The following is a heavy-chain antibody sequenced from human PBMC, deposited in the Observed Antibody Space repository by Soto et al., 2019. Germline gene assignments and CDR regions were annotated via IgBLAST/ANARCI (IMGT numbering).Heavy chain of an antibody. CDR3: AGGVLY. CDR1: GGSISIGGYY. J-gene: IGHJ4*02. Sequence: QVQLLESGPGLVKPSQTLSLTCTVSGGSISIGGYYWSWIRQHPGKGLEWIGYIYYSGVTYYSPSLKSRVTISIDTSKNQFSLKLSSVTAADTAEYYCAGGVLYWGQGTLVTVSS. CDR2: IYYSGVT. V-gene: IGHV4-31*03.